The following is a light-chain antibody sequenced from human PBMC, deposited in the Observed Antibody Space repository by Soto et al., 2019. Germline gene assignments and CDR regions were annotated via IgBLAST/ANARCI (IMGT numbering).Light chain of an antibody. Sequence: EIVLTQSPGTLSLSPGERATLSCRASQSVSSSYLAWYQQKAGQAPRLLIYGASSRATGIPDRFSGSGSGTDFSLTINRLEPEDFAVYYCQQYGSSRTFGQG. CDR2: GAS. J-gene: IGKJ1*01. CDR1: QSVSSSY. CDR3: QQYGSSRT. V-gene: IGKV3-20*01.